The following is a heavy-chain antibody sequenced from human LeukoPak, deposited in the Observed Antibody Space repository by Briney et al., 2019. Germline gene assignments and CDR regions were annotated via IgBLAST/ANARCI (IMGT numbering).Heavy chain of an antibody. D-gene: IGHD3-10*01. CDR3: ARDRYYGSGSYYNVFDL. V-gene: IGHV1-2*06. CDR1: GYTFTGYY. Sequence: ASVKVSCKASGYTFTGYYMHWVRQAPGQGPEWMGRIDPKNGVTKYGQNFQDKVTMTRDTSISTAYMDLSGLRSDDTAVYYCARDRYYGSGSYYNVFDLWGQGTLVTVSS. CDR2: IDPKNGVT. J-gene: IGHJ5*02.